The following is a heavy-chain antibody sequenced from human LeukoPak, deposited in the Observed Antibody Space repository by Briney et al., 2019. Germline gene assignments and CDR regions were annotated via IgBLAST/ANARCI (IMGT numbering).Heavy chain of an antibody. D-gene: IGHD3-10*01. V-gene: IGHV3-23*01. CDR2: ISGSGDGT. J-gene: IGHJ6*02. CDR3: AKGRNSYDSGRCHSPNCYNGTDV. Sequence: TGGSLRLSCTASGFTFDNYAMIWVRQASGKGLEWVSVISGSGDGTDSADSVRGRFTISRDNSKNTLYLEMSSLRVEDTAVYHCAKGRNSYDSGRCHSPNCYNGTDVWGQGTTVIVSS. CDR1: GFTFDNYA.